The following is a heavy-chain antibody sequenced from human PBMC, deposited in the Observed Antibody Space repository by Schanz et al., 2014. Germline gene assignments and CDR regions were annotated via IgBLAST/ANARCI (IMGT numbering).Heavy chain of an antibody. V-gene: IGHV3-23*01. CDR1: GFTFFGSFA. Sequence: EVQLLESGGGLVQPGGSLRLSCVASGFTFFGSFAMSWVRQAPGKGLEWISYISFSGNTIYYADSVKGRFTISRDNAKNSVFLQMNRLRAEDTAVYYCAKHVRSLTGNDYWGQGTLVTVSS. CDR3: AKHVRSLTGNDY. J-gene: IGHJ4*02. CDR2: ISFSGNTI. D-gene: IGHD3-9*01.